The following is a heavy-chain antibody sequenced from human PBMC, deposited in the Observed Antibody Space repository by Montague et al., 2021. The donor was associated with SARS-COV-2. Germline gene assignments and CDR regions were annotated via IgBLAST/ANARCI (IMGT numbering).Heavy chain of an antibody. Sequence: SLRLSCAASGFTVSSNYMSWVRQAPGKGLEWVSVIYSGGSTYYADSVKGRFTISRDNSKNTLYLQMNSLRAEDTAVYYCARDHLYYDFWSGYYDQYSMDVRGQGTTVTVPS. V-gene: IGHV3-53*01. CDR2: IYSGGST. J-gene: IGHJ6*02. CDR1: GFTVSSNY. CDR3: ARDHLYYDFWSGYYDQYSMDV. D-gene: IGHD3-3*01.